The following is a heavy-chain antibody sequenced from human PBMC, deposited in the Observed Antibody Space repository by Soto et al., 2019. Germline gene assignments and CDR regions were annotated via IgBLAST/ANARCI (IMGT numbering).Heavy chain of an antibody. CDR2: FDPEDGET. CDR1: GYTLTELS. J-gene: IGHJ4*02. Sequence: ASVKVSCKVSGYTLTELSMHWVRQAPGKGLEWMGGFDPEDGETIYAQKFQGRVTMTEDTSTDTAYMELSSLRSEDTAVYYCATGAVIAAAGTGDPRSRTPFDYWGQGTLVTVSS. V-gene: IGHV1-24*01. D-gene: IGHD6-13*01. CDR3: ATGAVIAAAGTGDPRSRTPFDY.